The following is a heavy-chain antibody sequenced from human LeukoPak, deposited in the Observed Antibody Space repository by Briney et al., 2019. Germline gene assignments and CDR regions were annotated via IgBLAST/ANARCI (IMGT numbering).Heavy chain of an antibody. D-gene: IGHD3-10*01. CDR1: DDSISSSSYY. Sequence: PSETLSLTCTASDDSISSSSYYWGWIRQPPGKGLEWIGSIYYSGRTFYNPSLKSRVTISVDTSKNQFSLKLSSVTAADTAVYYCTMASYYYYYYMDVWGKGTTVTVSS. V-gene: IGHV4-39*07. J-gene: IGHJ6*03. CDR2: IYYSGRT. CDR3: TMASYYYYYYMDV.